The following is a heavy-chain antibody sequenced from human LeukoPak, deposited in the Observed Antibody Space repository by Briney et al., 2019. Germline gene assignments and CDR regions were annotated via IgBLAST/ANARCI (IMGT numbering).Heavy chain of an antibody. V-gene: IGHV4-34*01. D-gene: IGHD6-13*01. J-gene: IGHJ1*01. CDR3: ARGSATAAGTVEYFQH. Sequence: PSETLSLTCAVYGGSFSGYYWSWIRQPPGKGLERIGEINHSGSTNYNPSLKSRVTISVDTSKNQFSLKLSSVTAADTAVYYCARGSATAAGTVEYFQHWGQGTLVTVSS. CDR1: GGSFSGYY. CDR2: INHSGST.